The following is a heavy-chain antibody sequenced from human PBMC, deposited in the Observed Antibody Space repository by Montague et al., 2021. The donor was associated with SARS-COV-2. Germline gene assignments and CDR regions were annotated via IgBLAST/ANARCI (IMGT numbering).Heavy chain of an antibody. V-gene: IGHV5-51*01. CDR1: GYNFRSYW. CDR3: ARLEVATANYFDF. Sequence: QSGAGVKKPGESLQISCKASGYNFRSYWIGWVRQMPGKGLEWMGRIYVGDSDARYSPSFQGQVTISADKSINTAYLQLRSLKASDTAMYYCARLEVATANYFDFWGQGTVVTVSS. D-gene: IGHD5-24*01. J-gene: IGHJ4*02. CDR2: IYVGDSDA.